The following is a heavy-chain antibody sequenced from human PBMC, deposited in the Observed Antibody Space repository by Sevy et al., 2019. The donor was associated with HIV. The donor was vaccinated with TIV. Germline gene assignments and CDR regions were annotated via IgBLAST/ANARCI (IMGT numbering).Heavy chain of an antibody. V-gene: IGHV3-21*01. CDR1: GFSFSAFT. Sequence: GGSLRLSCSASGFSFSAFTMNWVRQAPGKGLEWVASINGNGRYIYYAESVRGRFTISRDNAQNSVYLQMNSLRAEDTAVYFCARVGATTGALTHWGQGTLVTVSS. J-gene: IGHJ4*02. CDR2: INGNGRYI. CDR3: ARVGATTGALTH. D-gene: IGHD1-26*01.